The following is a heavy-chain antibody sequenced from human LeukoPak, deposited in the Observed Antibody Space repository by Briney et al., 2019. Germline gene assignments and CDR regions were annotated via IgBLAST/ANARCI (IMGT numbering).Heavy chain of an antibody. CDR1: GGSISSYY. CDR2: IYYSGST. D-gene: IGHD1-14*01. Sequence: SETLSLTCIVSGGSISSYYWSWIRQPPGKGLEWIGYIYYSGSTNDNPSLKSRVTISVDTSKNQFSLKLSSVTAADTAVYYCTRHTGGHRSFDYWGQGTLVTVSS. J-gene: IGHJ4*02. CDR3: TRHTGGHRSFDY. V-gene: IGHV4-59*08.